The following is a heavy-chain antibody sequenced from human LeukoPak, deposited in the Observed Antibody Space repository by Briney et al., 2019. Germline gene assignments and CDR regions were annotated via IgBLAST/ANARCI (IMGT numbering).Heavy chain of an antibody. D-gene: IGHD5-18*01. CDR3: ASTAGYSYGFSWFDY. CDR2: ISSSSSYI. CDR1: GFTFSSYS. V-gene: IGHV3-21*01. Sequence: SGGSLRLSCAASGFTFSSYSMNWVRQAPGKGLEWVSSISSSSSYIYYADSVKGRFTISRDNAKNSLYLQMNSLRAEDTAVYYCASTAGYSYGFSWFDYWGQGTLVTVSS. J-gene: IGHJ4*02.